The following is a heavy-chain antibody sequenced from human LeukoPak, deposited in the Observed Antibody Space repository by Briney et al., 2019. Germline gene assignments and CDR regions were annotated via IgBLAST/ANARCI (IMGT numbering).Heavy chain of an antibody. CDR2: IRYDGSNK. Sequence: PGGSLRLSCAASGFTFSSYGMHWVRQAPGKGLEWVVFIRYDGSNKYYADSVKGRFTISRDNSKNTLYLQMNSLRAEDTAVYYCAKDMTTATGFVDYWGQGTLVTVSS. J-gene: IGHJ4*02. CDR3: AKDMTTATGFVDY. CDR1: GFTFSSYG. D-gene: IGHD4-17*01. V-gene: IGHV3-30*02.